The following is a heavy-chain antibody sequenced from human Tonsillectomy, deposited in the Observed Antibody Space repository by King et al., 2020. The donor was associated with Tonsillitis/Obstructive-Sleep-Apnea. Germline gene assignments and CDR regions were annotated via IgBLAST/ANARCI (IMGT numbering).Heavy chain of an antibody. D-gene: IGHD1-14*01. V-gene: IGHV2-5*02. J-gene: IGHJ4*02. CDR2: IYWDDDK. CDR1: GFSLTPSGVG. Sequence: TLKESGPTLVKPPQTLTLTCTFSGFSLTPSGVGVGWIRQPPAKALEWLALIYWDDDKRYSPSLKSRLTITKDTSKNQVVLTMTNMDPVDTATYYCAQSLTYPLTFDYWGQGTLVTVSS. CDR3: AQSLTYPLTFDY.